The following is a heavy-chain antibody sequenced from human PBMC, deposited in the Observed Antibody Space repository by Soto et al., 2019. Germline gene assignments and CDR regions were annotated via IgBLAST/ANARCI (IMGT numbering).Heavy chain of an antibody. CDR3: ALSQVVPAAFRGSWFDP. CDR2: IIPIFGTA. J-gene: IGHJ5*02. Sequence: GASVKVSCKASGGTFSSYPISWVRQAPGQGLEWMGGIIPIFGTANYAQKFQGRVTITADKSTSTAYMELSSLRSEDTAVYYCALSQVVPAAFRGSWFDPWGQGTLVTVSS. D-gene: IGHD2-2*01. V-gene: IGHV1-69*06. CDR1: GGTFSSYP.